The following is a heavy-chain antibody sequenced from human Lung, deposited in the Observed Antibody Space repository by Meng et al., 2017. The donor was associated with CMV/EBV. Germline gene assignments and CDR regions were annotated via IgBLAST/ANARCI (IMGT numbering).Heavy chain of an antibody. V-gene: IGHV4-4*02. CDR3: ARVGQWLPIDY. CDR1: GGSISSSNW. D-gene: IGHD6-19*01. CDR2: IYHSGST. Sequence: GQLLESGPGLVRPSGSLSRDCAVSGGSISSSNWWSWVRQPPGKGLEWIGEIYHSGSTNYNPSLKSRVTISVDKSKNQFSLNLSSVTAADTAVYYCARVGQWLPIDYWGQGTLVTV. J-gene: IGHJ4*02.